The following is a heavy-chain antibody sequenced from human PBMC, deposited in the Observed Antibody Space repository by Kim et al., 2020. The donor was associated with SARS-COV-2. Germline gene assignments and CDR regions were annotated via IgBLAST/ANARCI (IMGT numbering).Heavy chain of an antibody. J-gene: IGHJ4*02. D-gene: IGHD4-17*01. V-gene: IGHV4-31*02. Sequence: SLKGRVTMSVDPSKNQFPLKLSSVTAADTAVYYCARSRRVDAYGDYGFDSWGQGTLVTVSS. CDR3: ARSRRVDAYGDYGFDS.